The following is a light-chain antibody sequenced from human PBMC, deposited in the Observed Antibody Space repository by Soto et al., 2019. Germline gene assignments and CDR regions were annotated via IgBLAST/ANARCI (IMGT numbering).Light chain of an antibody. CDR1: RSNIGSNY. Sequence: QSVVTQPPSASGTPGQWVTISCSGSRSNIGSNYVYWYQQLPGTAPKLLIYKNNQRPSGVPDRFSASKSGTSASLAISGLRSEDEADYYCVTWDDSLSGALFGGGTK. J-gene: IGLJ2*01. CDR2: KNN. CDR3: VTWDDSLSGAL. V-gene: IGLV1-47*01.